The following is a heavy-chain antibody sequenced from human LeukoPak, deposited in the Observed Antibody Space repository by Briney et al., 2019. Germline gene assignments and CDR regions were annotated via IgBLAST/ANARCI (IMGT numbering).Heavy chain of an antibody. D-gene: IGHD3-9*01. CDR1: GGTFSSYA. J-gene: IGHJ6*03. V-gene: IGHV1-69*13. Sequence: SVKVSCKASGGTFSSYAISWGRQAPGQGLGWMGGIIPIVGTANYAQKFQGRVTITADESTSTAYMELSSLRSEATAVYYCARGPSPYYDILTGYYSYYYMDVWGKGTSVTISS. CDR3: ARGPSPYYDILTGYYSYYYMDV. CDR2: IIPIVGTA.